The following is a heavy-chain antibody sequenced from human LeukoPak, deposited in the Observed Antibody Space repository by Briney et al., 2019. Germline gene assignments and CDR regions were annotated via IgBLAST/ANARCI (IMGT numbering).Heavy chain of an antibody. V-gene: IGHV4-59*08. CDR1: GGSMSSYC. Sequence: SSETLSLTCTVSGGSMSSYCWSWIRQPPGKGLEWIGYIFYIGSTNYNPSLKSRVTLSVDTSKNQFSLKLGSVIAADTAVYYCARQPYMLGAYYFDYWGQGTLVTVSS. CDR2: IFYIGST. J-gene: IGHJ4*02. CDR3: ARQPYMLGAYYFDY. D-gene: IGHD1-26*01.